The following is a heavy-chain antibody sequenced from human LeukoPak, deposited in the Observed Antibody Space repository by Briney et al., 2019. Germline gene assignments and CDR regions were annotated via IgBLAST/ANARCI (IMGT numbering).Heavy chain of an antibody. J-gene: IGHJ4*02. D-gene: IGHD3-22*01. Sequence: GGSLRLSCAASGFTFSNAWMNWVRQAPGKGLEWVGRIKSITDGGTTDYAAPVKGRFTISRDDSKNTLYLQMNRLKTEDTAVYYCTTDPDYYDSSGSIKDYWGQGTLVTVSS. V-gene: IGHV3-15*07. CDR2: IKSITDGGTT. CDR1: GFTFSNAW. CDR3: TTDPDYYDSSGSIKDY.